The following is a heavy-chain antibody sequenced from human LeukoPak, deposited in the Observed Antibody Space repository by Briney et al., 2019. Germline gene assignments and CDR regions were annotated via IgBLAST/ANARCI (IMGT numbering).Heavy chain of an antibody. D-gene: IGHD3-3*01. Sequence: ASVKVSCKVSGYTLTELSMHWVRQAPGKGLEWMGGFDPEDGETIYAQKFQGRVTMTEDTSTDTAYMELSSLRSEDTAVYYCATESRITIFGVVTNWFDPWGQGTLVTVSS. CDR2: FDPEDGET. J-gene: IGHJ5*02. CDR3: ATESRITIFGVVTNWFDP. CDR1: GYTLTELS. V-gene: IGHV1-24*01.